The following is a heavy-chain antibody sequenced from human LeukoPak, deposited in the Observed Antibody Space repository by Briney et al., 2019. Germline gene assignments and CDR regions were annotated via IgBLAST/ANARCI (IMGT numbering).Heavy chain of an antibody. Sequence: GGSLRLSCAASGFTFNDYWMSWVRQAPGKGLEWVANINQDGSEKYYVDSVKGRFTISRDNAKNSLCLQMNSLRAEDTAVYYCARFRGYIYHFDYWGQGTLVTVSS. J-gene: IGHJ4*02. V-gene: IGHV3-7*03. CDR2: INQDGSEK. D-gene: IGHD5-18*01. CDR1: GFTFNDYW. CDR3: ARFRGYIYHFDY.